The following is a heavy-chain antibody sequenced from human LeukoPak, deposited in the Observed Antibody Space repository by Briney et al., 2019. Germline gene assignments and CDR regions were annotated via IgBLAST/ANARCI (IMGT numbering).Heavy chain of an antibody. CDR1: GFTFSVYA. CDR3: ANGEAVKVVITEPQKDAFDI. CDR2: ISYDGSIK. J-gene: IGHJ3*02. Sequence: GKSLRLSCAASGFTFSVYAMHWVRQAPGKGLEWVAVISYDGSIKFYTDSVKGRFTIPRDNSKNTLYLQMNSLRAEDTAVYYCANGEAVKVVITEPQKDAFDIWGQGTLVTVSS. D-gene: IGHD3-22*01. V-gene: IGHV3-30-3*01.